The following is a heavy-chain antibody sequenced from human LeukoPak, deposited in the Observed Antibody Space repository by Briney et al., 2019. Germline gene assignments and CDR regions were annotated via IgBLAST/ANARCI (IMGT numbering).Heavy chain of an antibody. V-gene: IGHV4-59*08. Sequence: SETLSLTCTVSGGSISSYYWSWIRQPPGKGLEWIGYIYYSGSTNYNPSLKSRVTISVDTSKNQFSLKLSSVTAADTAVYYCASYCSSTSCYSSLDYWGQGTLVTVSS. D-gene: IGHD2-2*02. CDR1: GGSISSYY. CDR2: IYYSGST. J-gene: IGHJ4*02. CDR3: ASYCSSTSCYSSLDY.